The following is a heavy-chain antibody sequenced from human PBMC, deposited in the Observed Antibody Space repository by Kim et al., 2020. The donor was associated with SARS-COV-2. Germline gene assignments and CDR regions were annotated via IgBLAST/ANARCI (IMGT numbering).Heavy chain of an antibody. CDR1: GFTFSSYA. CDR3: ARDLHRIGTIAAAGTFDY. D-gene: IGHD6-13*01. J-gene: IGHJ4*02. CDR2: ISYDGSNK. Sequence: GGSLRLSCAASGFTFSSYAMHWVRQAPGKGLEWVAVISYDGSNKYYADSVKGRFTISRDNSKNTLYLQMNSLRAEDTAVYYCARDLHRIGTIAAAGTFDYWGQGTLVTVSS. V-gene: IGHV3-30*04.